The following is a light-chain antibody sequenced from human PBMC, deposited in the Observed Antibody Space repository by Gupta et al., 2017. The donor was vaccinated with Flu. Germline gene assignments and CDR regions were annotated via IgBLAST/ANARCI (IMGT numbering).Light chain of an antibody. V-gene: IGLV1-40*01. CDR1: SSNIGAGYD. CDR2: GNS. CDR3: QYYDSRRSGSHVV. J-gene: IGLJ2*01. Sequence: QSVLTQPPSVSGAPGQRVTISCTGSSSNIGAGYDVHWYQQLPGTAPKLLIYGNSNRPSGGPDRCSGSKSGTSASLAITWLPAEDEADYYCQYYDSRRSGSHVVFGGGTKLTVL.